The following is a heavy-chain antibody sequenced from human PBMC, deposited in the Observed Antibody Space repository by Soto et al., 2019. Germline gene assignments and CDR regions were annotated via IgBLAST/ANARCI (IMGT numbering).Heavy chain of an antibody. D-gene: IGHD3-10*01. J-gene: IGHJ6*02. CDR2: IYYSWST. CDR1: GGSISSSSYY. V-gene: IGHV4-39*07. CDR3: ARLSGDYYGSDV. Sequence: PSETLSLTCTVSGGSISSSSYYLGWIRHPPGKGLEWIGSIYYSWSTYYNPSLKSRVTISVDTSKNQFSLSLSSVTAADSAVYHCARLSGDYYGSDVWGQGTTVT.